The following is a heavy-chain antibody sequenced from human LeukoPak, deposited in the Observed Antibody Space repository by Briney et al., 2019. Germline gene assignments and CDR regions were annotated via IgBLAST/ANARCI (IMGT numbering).Heavy chain of an antibody. V-gene: IGHV4-61*01. CDR3: AREGDAYCGGDCYPS. Sequence: SETLSLTCTVSGGSVTSGSYYWNWIRQPPGKALEWIGFIYYSGSTSYNPSLKSRVTISVDTSKNQFSLNLSSVTAADTAVYYCAREGDAYCGGDCYPSWGQGTLVTVSS. J-gene: IGHJ5*02. CDR2: IYYSGST. CDR1: GGSVTSGSYY. D-gene: IGHD2-21*02.